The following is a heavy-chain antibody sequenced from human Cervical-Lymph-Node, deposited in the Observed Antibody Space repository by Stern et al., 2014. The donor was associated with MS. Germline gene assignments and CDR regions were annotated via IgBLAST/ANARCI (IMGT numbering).Heavy chain of an antibody. V-gene: IGHV3-21*01. D-gene: IGHD3-22*01. CDR1: GFTFSSYS. Sequence: EVQLVESGGGLVKPGGSLRIACAASGFTFSSYSMNWVRQAPGKGLEWVASISNDNRYIYHADSVKGRFTISRDNAKNSLYRQMDSLRVEDTAVYYCAKTKVVVLNCFDHWGQGALVTVSS. CDR2: ISNDNRYI. J-gene: IGHJ5*02. CDR3: AKTKVVVLNCFDH.